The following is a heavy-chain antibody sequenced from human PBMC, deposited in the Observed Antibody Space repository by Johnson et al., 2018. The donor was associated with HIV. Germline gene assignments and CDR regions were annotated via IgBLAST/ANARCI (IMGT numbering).Heavy chain of an antibody. V-gene: IGHV3-11*04. CDR1: GFTFINAW. Sequence: QVQLVESGGGLVKPGGSLRLSCAASGFTFINAWMRWVRQAPGQGLEWVSYISSSGSTIYYADSLKGRFTISRDNAKNSLYLQMNNLRAEDTAVYYCAKGGEVWYGAFDFWGQGTMAIVSS. CDR2: ISSSGSTI. CDR3: AKGGEVWYGAFDF. J-gene: IGHJ3*01. D-gene: IGHD6-13*01.